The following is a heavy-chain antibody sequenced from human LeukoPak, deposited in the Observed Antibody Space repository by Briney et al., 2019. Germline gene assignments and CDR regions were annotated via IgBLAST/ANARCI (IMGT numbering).Heavy chain of an antibody. Sequence: ASVKVSCKASGGTFSSYAISWVRQAPGQGLEWMGGIIPIFGTANYAQKFQGRVTITADESTSTAYMELSSLKPEDTAVYYCAGSGGSGSYYHGDYWGQGTLVTVSS. D-gene: IGHD1-26*01. J-gene: IGHJ4*02. CDR3: AGSGGSGSYYHGDY. V-gene: IGHV1-69*13. CDR1: GGTFSSYA. CDR2: IIPIFGTA.